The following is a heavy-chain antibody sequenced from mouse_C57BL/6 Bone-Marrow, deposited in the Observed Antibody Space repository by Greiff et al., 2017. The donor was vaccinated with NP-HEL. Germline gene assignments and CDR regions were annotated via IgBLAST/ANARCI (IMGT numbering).Heavy chain of an antibody. CDR2: IDPSDSYT. Sequence: QVQLQQPGAELVMPGASVKLSCKASGYTFTSYWMHWVKQRPGQGLEWIGEIDPSDSYTNYTQKFKGKSTLTVDKSSSTAYMQLSSLTSEDSAVYYCARNGYYGRAMDYWGQGTSVTVSS. J-gene: IGHJ4*01. CDR1: GYTFTSYW. CDR3: ARNGYYGRAMDY. V-gene: IGHV1-69*01. D-gene: IGHD2-3*01.